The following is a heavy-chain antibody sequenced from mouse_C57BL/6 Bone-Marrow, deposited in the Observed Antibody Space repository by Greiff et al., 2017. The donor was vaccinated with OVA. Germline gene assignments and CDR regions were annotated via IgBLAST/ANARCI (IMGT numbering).Heavy chain of an antibody. D-gene: IGHD2-4*01. CDR1: GYTFTSYW. V-gene: IGHV1-69*01. CDR3: ARHYDYHYAMGY. CDR2: IDPSDSYT. Sequence: QVQLQQPGAELVMPGASVKLSCKASGYTFTSYWMHWVKQRPGQGLEWIGEIDPSDSYTNYNQKFKGKSTLTVDKSSSTAYMQLSSLTSEDSAVYYCARHYDYHYAMGYWGQGTSVTVSS. J-gene: IGHJ4*01.